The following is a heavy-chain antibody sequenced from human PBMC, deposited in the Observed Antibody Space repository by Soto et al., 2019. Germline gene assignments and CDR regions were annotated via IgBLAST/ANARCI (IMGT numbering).Heavy chain of an antibody. J-gene: IGHJ2*01. CDR2: ISYDGTTK. Sequence: QVQLVESGGGVVQPGRSLRLSCEVSGFTFSSFAVHWVRQAPGKGLEWVALISYDGTTKYYADSVKGRFTISRDNSIDNLYMQLNSLRTEDTALYYCVRDPCGACVDWHFDLWGQGTLVTVSS. CDR1: GFTFSSFA. V-gene: IGHV3-30*04. D-gene: IGHD4-17*01. CDR3: VRDPCGACVDWHFDL.